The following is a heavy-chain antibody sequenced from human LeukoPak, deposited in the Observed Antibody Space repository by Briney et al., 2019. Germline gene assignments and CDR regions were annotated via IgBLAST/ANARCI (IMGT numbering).Heavy chain of an antibody. CDR1: GFTFSSYE. J-gene: IGHJ3*02. Sequence: GGSLRLSCAASGFTFSSYEMNWVRQAPGKGLEWVSYISSSGSTIYYADSVKGRFTISRDNAKNSLYLQMNSLRAEDTAVYYCARHGYSYGGEAFDIWGQGTMVTVSS. D-gene: IGHD5-18*01. V-gene: IGHV3-48*03. CDR3: ARHGYSYGGEAFDI. CDR2: ISSSGSTI.